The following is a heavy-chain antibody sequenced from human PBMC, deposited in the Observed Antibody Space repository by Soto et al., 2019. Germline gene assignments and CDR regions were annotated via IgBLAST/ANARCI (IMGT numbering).Heavy chain of an antibody. CDR3: ARDLIVFDTTGFHF. Sequence: QVLLQESGPGLVKASQTLSLDCTVSGDPIGSGDFYWTWIRQTPERGLEWIGNIHHSGTTSYNPSLGSRLSISMDTSMNVFSLSLTSVTVADTAVYFCARDLIVFDTTGFHFWGRGILVSV. CDR1: GDPIGSGDFY. J-gene: IGHJ4*01. D-gene: IGHD3-9*01. CDR2: IHHSGTT. V-gene: IGHV4-30-4*01.